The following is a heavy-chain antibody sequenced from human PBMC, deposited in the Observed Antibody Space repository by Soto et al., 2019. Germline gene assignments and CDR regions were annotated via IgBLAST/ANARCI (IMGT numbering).Heavy chain of an antibody. J-gene: IGHJ5*02. CDR1: GFSLSTSGVG. CDR2: IYWDDDK. CDR3: ARARQLVLFGQEGFDP. D-gene: IGHD6-13*01. Sequence: SGPTLVNPTQTLTLTCTFSGFSLSTSGVGVGWIRQPPGKALEWLALIYWDDDKRYSPSLKSRLTITKDTSKNQVVPTMTNMDPVDTATYYCARARQLVLFGQEGFDPWGQGTLVTVSS. V-gene: IGHV2-5*02.